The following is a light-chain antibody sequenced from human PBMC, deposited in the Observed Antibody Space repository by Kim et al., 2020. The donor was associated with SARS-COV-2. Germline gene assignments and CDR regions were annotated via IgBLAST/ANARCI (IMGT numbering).Light chain of an antibody. J-gene: IGKJ1*01. V-gene: IGKV3-11*01. Sequence: SPGERATLSCRASQSIGNYFAWYQQKPGQAPRLLIYDASNRAPGIPARFSGNGSGTDFTLTISSLEPEDFAVYYCQQRSNWPPRTFGQGTKVDIK. CDR2: DAS. CDR1: QSIGNY. CDR3: QQRSNWPPRT.